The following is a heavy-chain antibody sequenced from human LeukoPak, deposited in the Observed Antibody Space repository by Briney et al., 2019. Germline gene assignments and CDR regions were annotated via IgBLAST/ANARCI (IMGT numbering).Heavy chain of an antibody. CDR3: ARALLWFGDFDY. CDR2: IYYSGST. Sequence: SETLSLTCIVSGVSISSNDYYWAWIRQPPGKGLEWIGSIYYSGSTYYNPSLKSRVTISVDTSKNQFSLKLSSVTAADTAVYYCARALLWFGDFDYWGQGTLVTVSS. D-gene: IGHD3-10*01. CDR1: GVSISSNDYY. J-gene: IGHJ4*02. V-gene: IGHV4-39*07.